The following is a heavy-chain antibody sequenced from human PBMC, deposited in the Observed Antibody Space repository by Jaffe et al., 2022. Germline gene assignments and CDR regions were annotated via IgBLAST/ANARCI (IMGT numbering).Heavy chain of an antibody. CDR2: IRYDGSNK. Sequence: QVQLVESGGGVVQPGGSLRLSCAASGFTFSSYGMHWVRQAPGKGLEWVAFIRYDGSNKYYADSVKGRFTISRDNSKNTLYLQMNSLRAEDTAVYYCAKDPASIYGDRGQGLWYFDYWGQGTLVTVSS. D-gene: IGHD4-17*01. CDR3: AKDPASIYGDRGQGLWYFDY. J-gene: IGHJ4*02. CDR1: GFTFSSYG. V-gene: IGHV3-30*02.